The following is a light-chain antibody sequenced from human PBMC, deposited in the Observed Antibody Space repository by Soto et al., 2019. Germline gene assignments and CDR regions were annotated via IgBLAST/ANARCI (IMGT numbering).Light chain of an antibody. CDR2: GAS. CDR1: QSVSSN. Sequence: EIVMTQSPATLSVSPGERATLSCRASQSVSSNLAWYQQKPGQAPRLLIYGASTRATGIPARFGGSGSGTEFILTISSLQSEDFAVYYCQQYNNWPPWTFGQGTKVEIK. CDR3: QQYNNWPPWT. J-gene: IGKJ1*01. V-gene: IGKV3-15*01.